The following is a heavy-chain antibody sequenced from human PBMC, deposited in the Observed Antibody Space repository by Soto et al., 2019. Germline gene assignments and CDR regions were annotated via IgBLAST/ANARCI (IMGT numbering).Heavy chain of an antibody. CDR3: GRDPSKIGLIWFDP. J-gene: IGHJ5*02. CDR2: IYSSGST. CDR1: GFPVSSSY. D-gene: IGHD3-22*01. V-gene: IGHV3-66*01. Sequence: GGSLRLSCAASGFPVSSSYMSWVRQAPGKGLEWVSIIYSSGSTYYSDSVKGRFTISRDNSKNTLYLQMNSLRAEDTAVYYCGRDPSKIGLIWFDPWGPGTLVTVSS.